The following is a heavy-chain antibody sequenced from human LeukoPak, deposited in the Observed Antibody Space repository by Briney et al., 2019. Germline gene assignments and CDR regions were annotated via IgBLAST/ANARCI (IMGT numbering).Heavy chain of an antibody. CDR2: LGTAGDT. V-gene: IGHV3-13*01. D-gene: IGHD3-3*01. CDR3: ARGASITYNFWSGDQTDYGMDV. CDR1: GFTLSNYA. J-gene: IGHJ6*02. Sequence: GGSLRLSCAASGFTLSNYAMHWVRQPAGEGLEWVSALGTAGDTFYPGSVKGRFTISRDNAKKSLFLQMNSLRAEDTAVYYCARGASITYNFWSGDQTDYGMDVWGQGTTVTVSS.